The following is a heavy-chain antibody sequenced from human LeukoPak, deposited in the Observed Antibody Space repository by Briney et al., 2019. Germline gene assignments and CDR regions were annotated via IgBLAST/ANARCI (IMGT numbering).Heavy chain of an antibody. CDR1: GYSFTSYW. D-gene: IGHD4-17*01. J-gene: IGHJ4*02. CDR2: IYPDDSDT. Sequence: GESLKISCKGSGYSFTSYWIGWVRQMPGKGLEWVAIIYPDDSDTRYSPSFRDQVTISADKSISTAYLQWSSLKASDTAMYYCARHYPGGDYFIDYWGQGILVTVSS. V-gene: IGHV5-51*01. CDR3: ARHYPGGDYFIDY.